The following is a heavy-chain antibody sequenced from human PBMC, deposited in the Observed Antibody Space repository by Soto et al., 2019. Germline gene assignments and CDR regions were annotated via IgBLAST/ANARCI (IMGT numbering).Heavy chain of an antibody. CDR1: GCTFTSYG. V-gene: IGHV1-18*01. Sequence: ASVKVSCKASGCTFTSYGISWVRQAPGQGLEWMGWISAYNGNTNYAQKLQGRVTMTTDTSTSTAYMELRSLRSDDTAVYYCARVEDYGGNLWYYYGMDVWGQGTTVTVSS. J-gene: IGHJ6*02. D-gene: IGHD4-17*01. CDR2: ISAYNGNT. CDR3: ARVEDYGGNLWYYYGMDV.